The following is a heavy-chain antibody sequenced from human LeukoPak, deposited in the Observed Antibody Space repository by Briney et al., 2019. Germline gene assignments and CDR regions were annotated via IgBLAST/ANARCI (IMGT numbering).Heavy chain of an antibody. CDR2: FYYSGST. J-gene: IGHJ4*02. CDR1: GGSVSSSGYY. V-gene: IGHV4-39*01. CDR3: ARVKAATNLVDY. Sequence: PSETLSLTCTVSGGSVSSSGYYWGWICQPPGKGLEWIGSFYYSGSTYYNPSLKSRVTISVDTSKNQFSLKLSSVTAADTAVYYCARVKAATNLVDYWGQGTLVTVSS. D-gene: IGHD6-25*01.